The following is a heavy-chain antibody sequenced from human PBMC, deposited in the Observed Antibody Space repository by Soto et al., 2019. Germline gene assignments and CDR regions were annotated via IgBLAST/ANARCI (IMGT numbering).Heavy chain of an antibody. CDR2: ISYDGSNK. D-gene: IGHD3-22*01. CDR1: GFTFSRYA. CDR3: ARPNYYDSSGYVY. V-gene: IGHV3-30-3*01. Sequence: VGSLRFSCAASGFTFSRYAMHWVRQAPGKGLEWVAVISYDGSNKYYADSVKGRFTISRDNSKNTLYLQMNSLRAEDTAVYYCARPNYYDSSGYVYWGQGTLVTVSS. J-gene: IGHJ4*02.